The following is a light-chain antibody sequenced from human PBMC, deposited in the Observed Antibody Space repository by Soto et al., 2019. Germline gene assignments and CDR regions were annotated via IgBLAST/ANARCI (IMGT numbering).Light chain of an antibody. V-gene: IGLV2-14*01. CDR1: SSVLDDYNY. Sequence: QSALTQPASVSGSPGQSITISCSGTSSVLDDYNYISWYQQHPGKAPKLMIYEVSHRLSGVSNRFSGSKSGYTASLTISGLQDEDEADYYCTSSLSNSVVVFGGGTKLTVL. J-gene: IGLJ2*01. CDR3: TSSLSNSVVV. CDR2: EVS.